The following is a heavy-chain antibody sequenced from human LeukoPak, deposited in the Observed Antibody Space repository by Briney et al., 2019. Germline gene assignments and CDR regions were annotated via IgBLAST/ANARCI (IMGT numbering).Heavy chain of an antibody. J-gene: IGHJ1*01. CDR2: ISNTGGST. CDR3: AQQVGYCSSGSCHFTY. Sequence: GGSLRLSCAASGFSFNTYAMSWVRQAPGKGLEWVSAISNTGGSTYYADSVKGRFTISRDKSKNTLSLQMNSLRAEDTAVYYYAQQVGYCSSGSCHFTYWGQGTLVTVSS. D-gene: IGHD2-15*01. CDR1: GFSFNTYA. V-gene: IGHV3-23*01.